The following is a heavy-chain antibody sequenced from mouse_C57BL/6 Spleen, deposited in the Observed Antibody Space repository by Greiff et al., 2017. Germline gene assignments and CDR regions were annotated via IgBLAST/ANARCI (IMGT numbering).Heavy chain of an antibody. D-gene: IGHD1-1*01. CDR3: TREPYYGSSYGYFDV. CDR1: GFTFSSYA. J-gene: IGHJ1*03. Sequence: EVKVVESGEGLVKPGGSLKLSCAASGFTFSSYAMSWVRQTPEKRLEWVAYISSGGDYIYYADTVKGRFTISRDNARNTLYLQMSSLKSEDTAMYYCTREPYYGSSYGYFDVWGTGTTVTVSS. CDR2: ISSGGDYI. V-gene: IGHV5-9-1*02.